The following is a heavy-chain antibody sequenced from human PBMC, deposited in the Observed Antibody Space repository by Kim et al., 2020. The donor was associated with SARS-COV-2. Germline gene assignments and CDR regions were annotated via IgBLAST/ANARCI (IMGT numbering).Heavy chain of an antibody. J-gene: IGHJ4*02. CDR3: ARGIGTSNKYFDS. Sequence: YAETEKSHFITSRDTSTNTLFLQMNSLRAEDTAIYYCARGIGTSNKYFDSWGQGTLVTVSS. D-gene: IGHD1-26*01. V-gene: IGHV3-33*02.